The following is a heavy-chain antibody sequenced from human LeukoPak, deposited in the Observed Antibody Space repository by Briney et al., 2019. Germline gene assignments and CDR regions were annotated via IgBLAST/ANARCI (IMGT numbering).Heavy chain of an antibody. J-gene: IGHJ6*03. CDR2: ISAYNGNT. CDR3: ARDSYDILTGRYYYYYYMDV. V-gene: IGHV1-18*04. CDR1: GYTFTGYY. Sequence: GASVKVSCKASGYTFTGYYMHWVRQAPGQGLEWMGWISAYNGNTNYAQKLQGRVTMTTDTSTSTAYMELRSLRSDDTAVYYCARDSYDILTGRYYYYYYMDVWGKGTTVTVSS. D-gene: IGHD3-9*01.